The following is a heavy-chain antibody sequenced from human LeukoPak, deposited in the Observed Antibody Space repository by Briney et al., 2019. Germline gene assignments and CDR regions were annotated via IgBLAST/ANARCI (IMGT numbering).Heavy chain of an antibody. J-gene: IGHJ4*02. Sequence: GGFLRLSCAASGFTFSSYAMSWVRQAPGKGLEWVSAISGSGGSTYYADSVKGRFTISRDNSKNTLYLQMNSLRAEDTAVYYCARYGSGSYFRRWGQGTLVTVSS. CDR1: GFTFSSYA. D-gene: IGHD3-10*01. CDR3: ARYGSGSYFRR. CDR2: ISGSGGST. V-gene: IGHV3-23*01.